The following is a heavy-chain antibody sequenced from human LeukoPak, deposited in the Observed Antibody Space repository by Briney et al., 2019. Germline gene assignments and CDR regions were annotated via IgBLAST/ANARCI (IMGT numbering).Heavy chain of an antibody. Sequence: ASVKVSCKASGYTFTSYDINWVRQAPGHGLEWMGWMNPNSGNTGYARKFQGRVTMTRNTSISTAYMELSSLRSEDTAVYYCARGELSWYFDLWGRGTLVTVSS. V-gene: IGHV1-8*01. CDR2: MNPNSGNT. CDR1: GYTFTSYD. J-gene: IGHJ2*01. CDR3: ARGELSWYFDL. D-gene: IGHD1-26*01.